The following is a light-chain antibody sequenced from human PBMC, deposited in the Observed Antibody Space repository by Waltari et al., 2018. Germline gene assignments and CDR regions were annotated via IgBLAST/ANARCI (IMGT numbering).Light chain of an antibody. CDR1: QDFGAC. CDR2: AAY. J-gene: IGKJ4*01. Sequence: DIQLTQSPSSVSASLGDRFTLTCRAIQDFGACLAWFQQKPGKAPKLLIYAAYALQRGVPSRVSGSGSGTEFTLTINDLQPEDFATYYCQQAHTFPLTFGGGTKVEMK. CDR3: QQAHTFPLT. V-gene: IGKV1-12*01.